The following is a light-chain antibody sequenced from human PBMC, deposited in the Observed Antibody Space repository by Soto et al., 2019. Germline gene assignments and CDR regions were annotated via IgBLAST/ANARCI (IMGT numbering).Light chain of an antibody. V-gene: IGLV1-40*01. CDR3: QSYDGSLSGGV. Sequence: QSLLTQPPSVSGAPGQRVTISCTGSSSNIGAGYDVHWYQQLPGTAPKLLIYGNSNRPSGVPDRFSGSKSGTSASLAITGLQAEDEADYYCQSYDGSLSGGVFGTGTKVTVL. CDR1: SSNIGAGYD. J-gene: IGLJ1*01. CDR2: GNS.